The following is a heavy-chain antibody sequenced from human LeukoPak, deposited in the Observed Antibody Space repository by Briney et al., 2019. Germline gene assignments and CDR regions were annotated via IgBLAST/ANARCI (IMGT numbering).Heavy chain of an antibody. Sequence: SETLSLTCTVSGGSVSSTSYYWGWIRQPPGKGLEWIGSVYYSGDTYYRPSLESRVTLSVHTSENQFSLKLSSVTAADTAVYYCARGLPIVGATPSGMDVWGQGTTVTVSS. V-gene: IGHV4-39*07. CDR2: VYYSGDT. CDR3: ARGLPIVGATPSGMDV. D-gene: IGHD1-26*01. CDR1: GGSVSSTSYY. J-gene: IGHJ6*02.